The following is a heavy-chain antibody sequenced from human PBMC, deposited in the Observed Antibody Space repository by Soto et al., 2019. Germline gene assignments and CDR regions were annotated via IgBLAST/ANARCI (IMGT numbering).Heavy chain of an antibody. CDR1: GGSVSSGYHY. V-gene: IGHV4-61*01. CDR3: ARWVCGMDV. CDR2: VYFSRTT. J-gene: IGHJ6*02. Sequence: PSETLSLTCTVSGGSVSSGYHYWSWIRQPPGKGLEWIGYVYFSRTTNYNPSLKSRVTISVDTSKNQFSLRLSSVTAADTALYYCARWVCGMDVWGQGTTVTVSS.